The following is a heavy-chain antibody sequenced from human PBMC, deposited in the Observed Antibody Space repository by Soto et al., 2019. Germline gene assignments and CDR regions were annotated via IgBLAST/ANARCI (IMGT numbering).Heavy chain of an antibody. CDR2: TNSDGSGT. CDR1: GFTFSNYW. D-gene: IGHD3-10*01. CDR3: ARGGFDYSPGRIDV. J-gene: IGHJ6*04. Sequence: EVQLVESGGGLLQPAGSLTLSCTASGFTFSNYWMHWVRQAPGKGLVWVSRTNSDGSGTSYTDPIKGRITLSRANAYNTLDLQMSNLRAEDTAVYYCARGGFDYSPGRIDVWGKGTTVIVSS. V-gene: IGHV3-74*01.